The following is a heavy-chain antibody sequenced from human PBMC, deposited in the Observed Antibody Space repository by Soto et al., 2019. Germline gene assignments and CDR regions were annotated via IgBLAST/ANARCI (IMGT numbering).Heavy chain of an antibody. V-gene: IGHV4-59*12. D-gene: IGHD3-22*01. J-gene: IGHJ3*02. Sequence: SETLSLTCTVSPGSLRSYYWSWIRQPPGKGLEWVGYIYYRGSTNYSPSLKSRVTISVDTSKNQFSLKLSSVTAADTAVYYCARGEVYYYDSSGYYRANDAFDIWGQGTMVTVSS. CDR2: IYYRGST. CDR3: ARGEVYYYDSSGYYRANDAFDI. CDR1: PGSLRSYY.